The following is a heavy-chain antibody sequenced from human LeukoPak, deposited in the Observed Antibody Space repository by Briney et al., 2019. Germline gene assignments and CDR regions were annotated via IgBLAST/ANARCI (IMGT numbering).Heavy chain of an antibody. D-gene: IGHD3-10*01. CDR1: GFTFSNSW. Sequence: GGSLRLSCAASGFTFSNSWMHWVRQAPGKGLEWVAVISYDGSIKYYADSVKGRFTISRNNSKNTLYLQMNSLRAEDTAVYYCAKEAPGVRGVIRDYWGQGTLVTVSS. V-gene: IGHV3-30*18. CDR3: AKEAPGVRGVIRDY. CDR2: ISYDGSIK. J-gene: IGHJ4*02.